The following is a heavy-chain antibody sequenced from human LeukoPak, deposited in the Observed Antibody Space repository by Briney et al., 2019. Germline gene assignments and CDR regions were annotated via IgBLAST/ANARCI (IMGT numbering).Heavy chain of an antibody. V-gene: IGHV3-30*18. D-gene: IGHD3-22*01. CDR1: GFTFSSYG. CDR3: AKAGDCYDSRGLYYFDY. Sequence: GGSLRLSCAASGFTFSSYGMHWVRQAPGKGLEWVAVISYDGSNKYYADSVKGRFTISRDNSKNTLYLQMNSLRAEDTAVYYCAKAGDCYDSRGLYYFDYWGQGTLVTVSS. J-gene: IGHJ4*02. CDR2: ISYDGSNK.